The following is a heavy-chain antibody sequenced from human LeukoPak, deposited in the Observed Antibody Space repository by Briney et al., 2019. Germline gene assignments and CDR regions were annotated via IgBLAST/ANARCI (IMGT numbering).Heavy chain of an antibody. J-gene: IGHJ5*02. V-gene: IGHV4-39*07. CDR3: ARLTGYSSESWFDP. CDR2: IYYSGST. Sequence: PSETLSLTCTVSGGSISSSSYCWGWIRQPPGKGLEWIGSIYYSGSTYYNPSLKSRVTISVDTSKNQFSLKLSSVTAADTAVYYCARLTGYSSESWFDPWGQGTLVTVSS. CDR1: GGSISSSSYC. D-gene: IGHD3-9*01.